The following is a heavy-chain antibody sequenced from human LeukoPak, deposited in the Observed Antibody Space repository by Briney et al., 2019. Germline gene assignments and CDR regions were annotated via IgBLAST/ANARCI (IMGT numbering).Heavy chain of an antibody. CDR3: ARGGGPAYN. CDR1: GGSFSNYD. CDR2: INHSGST. V-gene: IGHV4-34*01. D-gene: IGHD2-15*01. J-gene: IGHJ6*02. Sequence: SETLSLTCAVYGGSFSNYDWSWIRQPPGKGLEWIGEINHSGSTNYNPSLKSRVTISVDTSKNQFSLKLSSVTAADTAVYYCARGGGPAYNWGQGTTVTVSS.